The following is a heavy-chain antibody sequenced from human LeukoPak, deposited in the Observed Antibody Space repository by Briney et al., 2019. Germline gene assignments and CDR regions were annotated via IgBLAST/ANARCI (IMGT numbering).Heavy chain of an antibody. D-gene: IGHD3-22*01. J-gene: IGHJ4*02. V-gene: IGHV1-24*01. CDR1: GYTLTELS. CDR3: ATDRDSSGSFDY. CDR2: FDPEDGET. Sequence: ASVKVSCKVSGYTLTELSMHWVRQAPGKGLEWMGGFDPEDGETIYAQKFQGRVTMTEDTSTDTAYMELSSLRSEDTAVYYCATDRDSSGSFDYWGQGTLVTVCS.